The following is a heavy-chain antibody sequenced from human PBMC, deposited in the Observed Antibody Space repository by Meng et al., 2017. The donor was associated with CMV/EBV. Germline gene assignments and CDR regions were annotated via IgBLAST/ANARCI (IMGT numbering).Heavy chain of an antibody. V-gene: IGHV1-2*02. CDR3: ARDVGGTITIFGVVIMGAFDI. J-gene: IGHJ3*02. D-gene: IGHD3-3*01. CDR2: INPNSGGT. Sequence: ASVKVSCKASGYTFTGYYMHWVRQAPGQGLEWMGWINPNSGGTNYAQKFQGRVTVTRDTSISTAYMELSRLRSDDTAVYYCARDVGGTITIFGVVIMGAFDIWGQGTMVTVSS. CDR1: GYTFTGYY.